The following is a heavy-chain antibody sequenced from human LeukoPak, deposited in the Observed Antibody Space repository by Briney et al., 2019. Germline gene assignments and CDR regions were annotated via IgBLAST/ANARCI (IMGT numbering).Heavy chain of an antibody. CDR1: GFTFSSYS. D-gene: IGHD6-19*01. V-gene: IGHV3-21*01. Sequence: PGGSLRLSCAASGFTFSSYSMKWVRQAPGKGLEWVSSISSSSSYIYYADSVKGRFTISRDNAKNSLYLQMNSLRAEDTAVYYCASARQWLVDYWGQGTLVTVSP. CDR2: ISSSSSYI. CDR3: ASARQWLVDY. J-gene: IGHJ4*02.